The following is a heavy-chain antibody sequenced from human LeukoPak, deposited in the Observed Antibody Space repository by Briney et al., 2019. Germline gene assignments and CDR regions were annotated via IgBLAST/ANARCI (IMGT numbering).Heavy chain of an antibody. D-gene: IGHD3-22*01. Sequence: PSETLSLTCTVSGGSISSYYWSWIRQPPGKGLEWIGYIYYSGSTNYHPSLKSRVTISVDTSKNQFSLKLTSVTAADTAVYYCARQKSAFDSSGYLIYWGQGTLVTVSS. CDR1: GGSISSYY. CDR3: ARQKSAFDSSGYLIY. CDR2: IYYSGST. V-gene: IGHV4-59*08. J-gene: IGHJ4*02.